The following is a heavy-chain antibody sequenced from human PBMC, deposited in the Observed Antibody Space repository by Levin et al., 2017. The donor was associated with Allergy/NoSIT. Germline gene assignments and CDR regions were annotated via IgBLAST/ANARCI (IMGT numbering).Heavy chain of an antibody. V-gene: IGHV3-53*01. D-gene: IGHD2-2*01. CDR2: IYSGDST. CDR1: GFTVSTNY. Sequence: GGSLRLSCAASGFTVSTNYMSWVRQAPGKGLEWVSVIYSGDSTYYADSVKGRFTISRDNSKNTLYLQMNSLRAEDTAVYYCARDLVRYCSSTSCPGYMDVWGKVTTVTVSS. CDR3: ARDLVRYCSSTSCPGYMDV. J-gene: IGHJ6*03.